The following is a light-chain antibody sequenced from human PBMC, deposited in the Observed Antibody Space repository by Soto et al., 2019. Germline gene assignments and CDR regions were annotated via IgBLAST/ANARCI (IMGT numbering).Light chain of an antibody. CDR2: DAS. CDR1: QSINSY. Sequence: AILRSQSRSSFSASTVVRVCITCRASQSINSYLNWYQQKPGKAPKLLIYDASSLESGVPSRFRGSGSGTEFTFTISRLQPDDIATYYCQQYNSYSPTFGQGTKVDIK. CDR3: QQYNSYSPT. J-gene: IGKJ1*01. V-gene: IGKV1-8*01.